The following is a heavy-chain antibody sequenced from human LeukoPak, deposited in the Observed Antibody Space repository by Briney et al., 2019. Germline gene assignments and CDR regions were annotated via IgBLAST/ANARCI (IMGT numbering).Heavy chain of an antibody. CDR3: ARGEYNYFDY. J-gene: IGHJ4*02. Sequence: GASVKVSCKASGYTLTSHGITWVRQAPGQGLEWVGWINAYNGHTNYVQNLQGRATMTTDTSTSTAYMELRSLRSDDTAVYYRARGEYNYFDYWGQGTLVTVSS. V-gene: IGHV1-18*01. D-gene: IGHD2/OR15-2a*01. CDR1: GYTLTSHG. CDR2: INAYNGHT.